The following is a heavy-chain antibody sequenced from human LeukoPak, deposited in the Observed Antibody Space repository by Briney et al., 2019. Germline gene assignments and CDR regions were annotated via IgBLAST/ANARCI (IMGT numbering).Heavy chain of an antibody. CDR2: IIPIFGTT. CDR3: ARIPAAIVDYYYYGMDL. Sequence: SVKVSCTASGGSFSSYAINWVRQAPGQGLEWMGGIIPIFGTTNYAQEFQGRVMITADKSTSTAYMELSSLRSEDTALYYCARIPAAIVDYYYYGMDLWGQGTTVTVSS. CDR1: GGSFSSYA. J-gene: IGHJ6*02. V-gene: IGHV1-69*06. D-gene: IGHD2-2*01.